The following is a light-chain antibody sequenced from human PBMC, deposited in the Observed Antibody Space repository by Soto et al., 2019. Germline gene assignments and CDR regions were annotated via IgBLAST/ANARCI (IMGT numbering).Light chain of an antibody. V-gene: IGKV3-20*01. CDR3: QHYVERSPIT. Sequence: EIVMTHSPGTLSLSPWEIATLSCRASQSVSSRLAWYQQKPGQAPRLLISGASSRATGIPDRFSGSGSGTDFTLTISRLEPEDFALYYCQHYVERSPITFGQGTRLEIK. CDR2: GAS. J-gene: IGKJ5*01. CDR1: QSVSSR.